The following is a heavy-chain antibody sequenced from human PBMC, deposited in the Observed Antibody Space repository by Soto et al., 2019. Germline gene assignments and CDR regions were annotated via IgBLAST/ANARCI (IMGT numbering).Heavy chain of an antibody. Sequence: EVQLVESGGGLVQPGGSLRLSCAASGFTFSDYYMDWVRQAPGKGLEWVGRIRNKAKSYTTEYAASVKGRFTVSRDDSQTSLFLPMNSLETEDTAIYYCVSADADPTCHWDFELWGRCTLVTVSS. V-gene: IGHV3-72*01. CDR1: GFTFSDYY. J-gene: IGHJ2*01. CDR2: IRNKAKSYTT. CDR3: VSADADPTCHWDFEL.